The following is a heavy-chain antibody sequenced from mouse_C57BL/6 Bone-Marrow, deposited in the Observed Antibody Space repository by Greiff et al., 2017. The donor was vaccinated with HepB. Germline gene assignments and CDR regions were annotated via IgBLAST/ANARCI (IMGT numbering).Heavy chain of an antibody. J-gene: IGHJ3*01. CDR3: ARQGGSSYGFAY. Sequence: VKVVESGAELVKPGASVKMSCKASGYTFTTYPIEWMKQNHGKSLEWIGNFYPYNDDTKYNEKFKGKATLTVEKSSSTVYLELSRLTSDDSAVYYCARQGGSSYGFAYWGQGTLVTVSA. CDR2: FYPYNDDT. CDR1: GYTFTTYP. V-gene: IGHV1-47*01. D-gene: IGHD1-1*01.